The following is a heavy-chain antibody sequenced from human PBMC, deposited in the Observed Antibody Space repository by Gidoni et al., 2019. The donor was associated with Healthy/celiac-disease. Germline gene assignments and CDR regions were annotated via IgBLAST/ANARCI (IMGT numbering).Heavy chain of an antibody. CDR3: AKDIFPESIAAAGFDY. Sequence: EVQLVESGGVVVQPGGSLRLSCTASGFTFADYTMHWVRQAPGKGPEWVSLISWDGGSTYYADSVKGRFTISRDNSKNSLYLQMNSLRTEDTALYYCAKDIFPESIAAAGFDYWGQGTLVTVSS. D-gene: IGHD6-13*01. V-gene: IGHV3-43*01. CDR1: GFTFADYT. CDR2: ISWDGGST. J-gene: IGHJ4*02.